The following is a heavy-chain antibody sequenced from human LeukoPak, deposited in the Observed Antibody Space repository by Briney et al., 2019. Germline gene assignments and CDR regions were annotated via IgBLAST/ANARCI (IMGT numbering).Heavy chain of an antibody. CDR3: ARGPPYDFWSGYLDY. J-gene: IGHJ4*02. V-gene: IGHV3-30-3*01. CDR2: ISYDGSNK. CDR1: GFTFSSYA. Sequence: GGSLRPSCAASGFTFSSYAMHWVRQAPGKGLEWVAVISYDGSNKYYADSVKGRFTISRDNSKNTLYLQMNSLRAEDTAVYYCARGPPYDFWSGYLDYWGQGTLVTVSP. D-gene: IGHD3-3*01.